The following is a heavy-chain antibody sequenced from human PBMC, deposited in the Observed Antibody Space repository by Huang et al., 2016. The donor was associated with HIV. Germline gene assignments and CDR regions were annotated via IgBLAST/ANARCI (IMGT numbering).Heavy chain of an antibody. D-gene: IGHD6-13*01. V-gene: IGHV3-23*01. CDR2: ITDAGHT. CDR3: AKQAPYGTTWYGGSDY. Sequence: EVQMLESGGGLLQPGGSLRRSCAASGFTFSSYAMTWVRQTPGKVLDWVSTITDAGHTYSADSVKGRFTISRDNSKNTLYIQMNSLRAEDTALYYCAKQAPYGTTWYGGSDYWGQGTLVTVSS. CDR1: GFTFSSYA. J-gene: IGHJ4*02.